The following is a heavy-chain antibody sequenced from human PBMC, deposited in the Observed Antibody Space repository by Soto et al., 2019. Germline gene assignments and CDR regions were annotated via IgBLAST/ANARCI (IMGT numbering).Heavy chain of an antibody. CDR1: GFTVNSNY. CDR2: IYSGGST. V-gene: IGHV3-66*01. D-gene: IGHD3-10*01. J-gene: IGHJ4*02. Sequence: GGSLRLSCAVSGFTVNSNYMHWVRQAPGKGLEWVSVIYSGGSTYYADSVKGRFTMSRDNSKSTLYLQMNSLRSEDTAVYYCARDKSSGSYYFDYWGQGTLVTVSS. CDR3: ARDKSSGSYYFDY.